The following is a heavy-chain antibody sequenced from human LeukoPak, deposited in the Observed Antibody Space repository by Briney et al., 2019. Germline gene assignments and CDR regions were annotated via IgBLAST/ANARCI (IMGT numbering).Heavy chain of an antibody. Sequence: GGSLLLSCAASGLSFNNYAMSWVRQAPGPGLEWVSAISGSGITTYYADSVKGRFTISTDNSKNTLYLQMNSLRAEDTAVYYCAKRDSSGYSHYFDYWGQGTLVTVSS. CDR3: AKRDSSGYSHYFDY. J-gene: IGHJ4*02. CDR2: ISGSGITT. V-gene: IGHV3-23*01. D-gene: IGHD3-22*01. CDR1: GLSFNNYA.